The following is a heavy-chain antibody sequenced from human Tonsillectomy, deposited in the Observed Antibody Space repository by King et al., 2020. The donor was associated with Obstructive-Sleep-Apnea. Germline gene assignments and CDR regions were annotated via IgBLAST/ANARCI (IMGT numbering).Heavy chain of an antibody. V-gene: IGHV3-30*03. CDR3: ARDRGTIVRGVLGYLDY. J-gene: IGHJ4*02. D-gene: IGHD3-10*01. Sequence: VQLVESGGGVVQPGRSLRLSCAASGFTFSDKGMHWVRQAPGKGLEWLALISSDGKNKHYSDSVKGRITISRDNANNRLFLQMNSLTEEDTAVYFCARDRGTIVRGVLGYLDYWGQGTLVTVSS. CDR2: ISSDGKNK. CDR1: GFTFSDKG.